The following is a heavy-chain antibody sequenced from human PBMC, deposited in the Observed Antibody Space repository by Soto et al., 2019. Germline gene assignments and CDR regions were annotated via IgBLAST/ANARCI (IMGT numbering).Heavy chain of an antibody. Sequence: SETLSLTCAVYGGSFSGYYWSWIRQPPGKGLEWIGEINHSGSTNYNPSLKSRVTISVDTSKNQFSLKLSSVTAADTAVYYCAIPYIVDDAFDIWGQGTMVTVSS. CDR1: GGSFSGYY. V-gene: IGHV4-34*01. D-gene: IGHD5-12*01. CDR2: INHSGST. CDR3: AIPYIVDDAFDI. J-gene: IGHJ3*02.